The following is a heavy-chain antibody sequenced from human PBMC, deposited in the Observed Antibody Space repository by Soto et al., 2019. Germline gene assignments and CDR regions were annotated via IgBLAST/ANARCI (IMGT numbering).Heavy chain of an antibody. CDR1: GGSISSGGYY. CDR3: ARGGGGSEGFDY. J-gene: IGHJ4*02. Sequence: QVQLQESGPGLVKPSQTLSLTCTVSGGSISSGGYYWSWIRQHPGKGLEWIGYIYYSGSTYYNPSLKRRVTIAVDTSKNQFSLKLSSVTAADTAVYYCARGGGGSEGFDYWGQGTLVTVSS. V-gene: IGHV4-31*03. D-gene: IGHD2-15*01. CDR2: IYYSGST.